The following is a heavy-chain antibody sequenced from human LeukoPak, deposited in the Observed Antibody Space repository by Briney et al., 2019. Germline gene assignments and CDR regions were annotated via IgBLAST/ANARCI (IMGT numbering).Heavy chain of an antibody. CDR1: GGSFSGYY. J-gene: IGHJ5*02. CDR3: ARDLDYGDYVNWFDP. Sequence: SETLSLTCAVYGGSFSGYYWSWIRQPPGKGLEWTGEINHSGSTNYNPSLKSRVTISVDTSKNQFSLKLSSVTAADTAVCYCARDLDYGDYVNWFDPWGQGTLVTVSS. D-gene: IGHD4-17*01. V-gene: IGHV4-34*01. CDR2: INHSGST.